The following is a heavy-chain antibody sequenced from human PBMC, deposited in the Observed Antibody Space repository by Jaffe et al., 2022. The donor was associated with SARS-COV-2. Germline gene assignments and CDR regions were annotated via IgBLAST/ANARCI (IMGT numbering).Heavy chain of an antibody. D-gene: IGHD2-8*01. CDR1: GFTFSTFG. CDR2: IWFDGTKK. CDR3: ARAPYCTSSACNPDY. Sequence: QVQLVESGGGVVQPGRSLRLSCAASGFTFSTFGMHWVRQAPGKGLEWVALIWFDGTKKYYADTVKGRFTISRDDSKKTLLLQMNSLRAEDTAIYYCARAPYCTSSACNPDYWGQGTLVTVSS. J-gene: IGHJ4*02. V-gene: IGHV3-33*01.